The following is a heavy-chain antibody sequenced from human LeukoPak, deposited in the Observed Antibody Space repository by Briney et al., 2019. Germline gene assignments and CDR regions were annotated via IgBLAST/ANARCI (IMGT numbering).Heavy chain of an antibody. CDR3: AKDHSVDYDSSGSDYYFDY. CDR2: IWYDGSNK. CDR1: GFTFSSYG. D-gene: IGHD3-22*01. J-gene: IGHJ4*02. V-gene: IGHV3-33*06. Sequence: PGRSLRLSCAASGFTFSSYGTHWVRQAPGKGLEWVAVIWYDGSNKYYADSVKGRFTISRDNSKNTLYLQMNSLRAEDTAVYYCAKDHSVDYDSSGSDYYFDYWGQGTLVTVSS.